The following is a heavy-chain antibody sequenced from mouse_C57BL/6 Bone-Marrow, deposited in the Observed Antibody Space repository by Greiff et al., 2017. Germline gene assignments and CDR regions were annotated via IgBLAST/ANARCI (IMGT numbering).Heavy chain of an antibody. CDR1: GYSITSGYY. CDR2: ISYDGSN. J-gene: IGHJ4*01. V-gene: IGHV3-6*01. CDR3: AVYLYAMDY. D-gene: IGHD5-5*01. Sequence: EVKLLESGPGLVKPSQSLSLTCSVTGYSITSGYYWNWIRQFPGNKLEWMGYISYDGSNNYNPSLKNRISITRDTSKNQFFLKLNSVTTEDTATYYCAVYLYAMDYWGQGTSVTVSS.